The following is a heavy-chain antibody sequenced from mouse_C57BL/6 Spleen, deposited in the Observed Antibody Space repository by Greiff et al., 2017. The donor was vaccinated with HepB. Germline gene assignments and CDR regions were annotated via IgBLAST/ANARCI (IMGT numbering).Heavy chain of an antibody. V-gene: IGHV5-9*01. D-gene: IGHD1-1*01. CDR3: ARHGTTVVDY. J-gene: IGHJ4*01. Sequence: EVKLMESGGGLVKPGGSLKLSCAASGFTFSSYTMSWVRQTPEKRLEWVATISGGGGNTYYPDSVKGRFTISRDNAKNTLYLQMSSLRSEDTALYYCARHGTTVVDYWGQGTSVTVSS. CDR2: ISGGGGNT. CDR1: GFTFSSYT.